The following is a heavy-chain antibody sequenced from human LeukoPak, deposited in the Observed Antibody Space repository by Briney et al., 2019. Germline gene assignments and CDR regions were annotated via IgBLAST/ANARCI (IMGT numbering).Heavy chain of an antibody. CDR1: GFTFSSYA. Sequence: QPGGSLRLSCGGSGFTFSSYAMSWVRQAPGKGLEWVSAISGSGGSTYYADSVKGRFTISRDNSKNTLYLQMNSLRAEDTAVYYCAKRDHPYSMITFGGVTNQDAFDIWGQGTMVTVSS. D-gene: IGHD3-16*01. J-gene: IGHJ3*02. CDR2: ISGSGGST. V-gene: IGHV3-23*01. CDR3: AKRDHPYSMITFGGVTNQDAFDI.